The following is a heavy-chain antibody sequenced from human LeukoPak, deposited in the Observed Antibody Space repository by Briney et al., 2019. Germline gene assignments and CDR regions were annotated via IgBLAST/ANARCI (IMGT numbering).Heavy chain of an antibody. CDR2: ISGSGGST. CDR1: GFMFSRYA. Sequence: GGSLRLSCAASGFMFSRYAMIWVRQTPGKGLEWVSAISGSGGSTYCADSVKGRFTISRDNSKNTLYLQMNSLRAEDTAVYYCAKEVVVVITTPTEAGFDYWGQGTLVTVSS. D-gene: IGHD3-22*01. V-gene: IGHV3-23*01. CDR3: AKEVVVVITTPTEAGFDY. J-gene: IGHJ4*02.